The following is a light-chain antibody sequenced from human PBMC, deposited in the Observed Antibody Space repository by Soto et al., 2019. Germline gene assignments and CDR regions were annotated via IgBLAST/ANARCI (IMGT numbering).Light chain of an antibody. V-gene: IGKV1-33*01. CDR2: DVS. Sequence: DIQMTQSPSSLSAFIGDRVTITCQASQDIRKYLNWYQQKPGKAPKLLIYDVSNLETGVPSRFSGSKSGTDFTFTISSLQPEDIATYYCQQYENLHTFGQGTKLEIK. CDR3: QQYENLHT. J-gene: IGKJ2*01. CDR1: QDIRKY.